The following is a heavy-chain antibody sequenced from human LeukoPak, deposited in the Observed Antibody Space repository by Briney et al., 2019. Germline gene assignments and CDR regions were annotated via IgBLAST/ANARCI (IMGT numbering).Heavy chain of an antibody. CDR1: GGSFSGYY. J-gene: IGHJ6*02. CDR2: INHSGST. D-gene: IGHD6-19*01. CDR3: ARARSVYSSGWTPHYYYGMDV. Sequence: SETLSLTCAVYGGSFSGYYWSWIRQPPGKGLEWIGEINHSGSTNHNPSLKSRVTISVDTSKNQFSLKLSSVTAADTAVYYCARARSVYSSGWTPHYYYGMDVWGQGTTVTVSS. V-gene: IGHV4-34*01.